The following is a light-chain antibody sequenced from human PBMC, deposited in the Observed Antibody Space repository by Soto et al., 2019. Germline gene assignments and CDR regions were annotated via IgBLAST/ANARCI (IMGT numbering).Light chain of an antibody. CDR1: QNIRSR. V-gene: IGKV1-39*01. CDR2: AAS. J-gene: IGKJ1*01. CDR3: QQSFSTRRA. Sequence: DFQMTQSPSTLSASVGDRVTITCRASQNIRSRLAWFQQKPGKAPKLLIYAASSLKSGVPSRFSGSGSGTDFTLTVSRPQPEDFATYYCQQSFSTRRAFGQGTKVDIK.